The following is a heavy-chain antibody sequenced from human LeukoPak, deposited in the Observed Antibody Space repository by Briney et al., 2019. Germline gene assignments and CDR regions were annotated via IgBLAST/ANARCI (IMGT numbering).Heavy chain of an antibody. D-gene: IGHD3-16*01. CDR1: GDSVSTNIAA. Sequence: SQTLSLTCAISGDSVSTNIAAWNWIRQSPSRGLEWLGRTYYRSRWYIDYALSVKGRITINPDTSKNQFSLQLNSVISEDTAVYYCARDQGGLDHWGQGTLVIVSS. V-gene: IGHV6-1*01. CDR2: TYYRSRWYI. J-gene: IGHJ4*02. CDR3: ARDQGGLDH.